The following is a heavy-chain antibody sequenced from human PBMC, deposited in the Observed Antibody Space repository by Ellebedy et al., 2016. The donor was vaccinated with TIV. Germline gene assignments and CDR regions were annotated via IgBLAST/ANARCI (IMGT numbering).Heavy chain of an antibody. CDR3: ARGVGSGNYYNDPNRNGMDV. D-gene: IGHD3-10*01. CDR2: INPNSGGT. J-gene: IGHJ6*02. Sequence: AASVTVSCKASGYTFTGYYMHWVRQAPGQGLEWMGWINPNSGGTNYAQKFQGRVTMTRDTSISTAYMELSRLRSDDTAVYYCARGVGSGNYYNDPNRNGMDVWGQGTTVTVSS. CDR1: GYTFTGYY. V-gene: IGHV1-2*02.